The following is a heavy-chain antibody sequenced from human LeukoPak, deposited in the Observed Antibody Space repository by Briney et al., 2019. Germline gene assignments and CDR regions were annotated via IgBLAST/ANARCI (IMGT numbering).Heavy chain of an antibody. CDR1: GGTFSSYA. D-gene: IGHD1-1*01. CDR3: ARRYDWVYFDY. CDR2: IIPIFGTA. J-gene: IGHJ4*02. Sequence: SVKVSCKASGGTFSSYAISWVRQAPGQGLEWMGGIIPIFGTANYAQKFQGRVTITTDESTSTAYMELSSLKASDTAMYYCARRYDWVYFDYWGQGTLVTVSS. V-gene: IGHV1-69*05.